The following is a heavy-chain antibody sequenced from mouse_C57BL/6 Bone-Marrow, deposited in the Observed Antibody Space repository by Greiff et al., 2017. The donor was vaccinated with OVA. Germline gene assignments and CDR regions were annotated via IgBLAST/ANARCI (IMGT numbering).Heavy chain of an antibody. J-gene: IGHJ4*01. D-gene: IGHD1-1*01. CDR2: IDPSDSYT. CDR1: GYTFTSYW. CDR3: ARLPFYYYGSSYYAMDY. Sequence: VQLQQPGAELVMPGASVKLSCKASGYTFTSYWMHWVKQRPGQGLEWIGEIDPSDSYTNYNQKFKGKSTLTVDKSSSTAYMQLSSLTSEDSAVYDCARLPFYYYGSSYYAMDYWGQGTSVTVSS. V-gene: IGHV1-69*01.